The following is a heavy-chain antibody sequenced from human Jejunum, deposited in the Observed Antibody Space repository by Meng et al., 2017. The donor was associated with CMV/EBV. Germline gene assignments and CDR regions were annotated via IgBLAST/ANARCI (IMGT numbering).Heavy chain of an antibody. J-gene: IGHJ5*02. CDR1: FTFSIYS. CDR3: AGWKGFEWELKGHWFDP. V-gene: IGHV3-21*01. CDR2: ISSTSNYI. D-gene: IGHD1-26*01. Sequence: FTFSIYSMNWVRQAPGKGLEWVASISSTSNYIYYADSVKGRFTISRDNAENSVYLQMNSLRAEDTAVYYCAGWKGFEWELKGHWFDPWGQGILVTVSS.